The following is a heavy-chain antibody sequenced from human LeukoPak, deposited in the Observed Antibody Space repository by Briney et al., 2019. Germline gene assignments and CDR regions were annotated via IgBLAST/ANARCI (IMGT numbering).Heavy chain of an antibody. CDR3: ARGPSAYYMDV. CDR1: GGSFSGYY. V-gene: IGHV4-34*01. J-gene: IGHJ6*03. Sequence: PSETLSLTCAVYGGSFSGYYWSWIRQPPGKGLEWIGEINHSGGTNYNPSLKSRVTISVDTSKNQFSLKLSSVTAADTAVYYCARGPSAYYMDVWGKGTTVTVSS. CDR2: INHSGGT.